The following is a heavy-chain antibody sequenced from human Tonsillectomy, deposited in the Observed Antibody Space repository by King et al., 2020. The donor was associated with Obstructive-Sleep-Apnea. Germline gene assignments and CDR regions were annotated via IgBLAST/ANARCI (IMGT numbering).Heavy chain of an antibody. CDR1: GYSFTNFE. D-gene: IGHD3-10*01. Sequence: QLVQSGAEVKKPGASVKVSCKASGYSFTNFEIFWVRQATGHGLEWMGWMNPNSGNTGYARNFHGRVTMTRDTSISTAYMELSSLRSEDAAVYYCAKGTQHNYYGMDVWGQGTTVTVSS. J-gene: IGHJ6*02. CDR2: MNPNSGNT. V-gene: IGHV1-8*01. CDR3: AKGTQHNYYGMDV.